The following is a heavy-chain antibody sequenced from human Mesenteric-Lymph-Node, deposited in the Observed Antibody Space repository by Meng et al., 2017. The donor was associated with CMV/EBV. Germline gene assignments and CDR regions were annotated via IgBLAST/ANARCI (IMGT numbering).Heavy chain of an antibody. J-gene: IGHJ5*02. CDR3: AREDYYDSSDWFDP. CDR2: MNPNSGNT. V-gene: IGHV1-8*01. D-gene: IGHD3-22*01. Sequence: ASVKVSCKASGYTFTSYDINWVRQATGQGLEWMGWMNPNSGNTGYAQKFQGRVTTTRDTSISTAYMELSRLRSDDTAVYYCAREDYYDSSDWFDPWGQGTLVTVSS. CDR1: GYTFTSYD.